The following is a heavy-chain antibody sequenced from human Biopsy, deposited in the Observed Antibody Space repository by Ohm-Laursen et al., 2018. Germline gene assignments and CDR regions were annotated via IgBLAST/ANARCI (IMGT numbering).Heavy chain of an antibody. J-gene: IGHJ4*02. CDR3: ARDPLNGHKHFDY. V-gene: IGHV1-2*02. Sequence: ASVKVSCKASSHTFTDYNIHWMRQAPGQGLEWLGYINRKTGATNYAQKFQGTATMTRDTSISTAYLALGSLRSADTAIYYCARDPLNGHKHFDYWGQGSLVTVSS. CDR2: INRKTGAT. D-gene: IGHD2-8*01. CDR1: SHTFTDYN.